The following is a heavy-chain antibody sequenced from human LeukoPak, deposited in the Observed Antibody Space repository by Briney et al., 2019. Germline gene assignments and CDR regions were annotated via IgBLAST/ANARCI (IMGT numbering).Heavy chain of an antibody. J-gene: IGHJ4*02. CDR1: GGSFSGYY. V-gene: IGHV4-34*01. CDR2: INHSGST. Sequence: PSETLSLTCAVYGGSFSGYYWSWIRQPPGKGLEWIGEINHSGSTNYNPSLKSRVTISVDTSKNQFSLKLSSVTAADTAVYYCARGYSGYVISFDYWGQGTLVTVSS. D-gene: IGHD5-12*01. CDR3: ARGYSGYVISFDY.